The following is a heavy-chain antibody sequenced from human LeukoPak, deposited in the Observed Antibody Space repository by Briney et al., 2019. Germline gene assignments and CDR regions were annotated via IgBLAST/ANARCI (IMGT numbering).Heavy chain of an antibody. Sequence: SETLSLTCTVSGGSISSSSYYWGWIRQPPGKGLEWIGSIYYSGSTYYNPSLKSRVTISVDTSKNQFSLKLSSVTAADTAVYYCARGKDSSGYYRNIMDYWGQGTLVTVSS. D-gene: IGHD3-22*01. V-gene: IGHV4-39*07. CDR1: GGSISSSSYY. CDR3: ARGKDSSGYYRNIMDY. J-gene: IGHJ4*02. CDR2: IYYSGST.